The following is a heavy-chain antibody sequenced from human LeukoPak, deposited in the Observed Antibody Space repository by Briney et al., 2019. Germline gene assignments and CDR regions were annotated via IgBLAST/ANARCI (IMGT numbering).Heavy chain of an antibody. CDR1: GFTFSSYA. CDR3: AKDYSGLLLDYYGMDV. J-gene: IGHJ6*02. V-gene: IGHV3-23*01. D-gene: IGHD2-21*02. Sequence: GGSLRLSCAASGFTFSSYAMSWVRQVPGKGLEWVSAISGSGGSTYYADSVKGRFTISRDNSKNTLYLQMNSLRAEDTAVYYCAKDYSGLLLDYYGMDVWGQGTTVTVSS. CDR2: ISGSGGST.